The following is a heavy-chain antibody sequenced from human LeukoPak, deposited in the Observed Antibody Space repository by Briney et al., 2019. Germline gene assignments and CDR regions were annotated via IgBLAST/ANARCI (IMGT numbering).Heavy chain of an antibody. CDR2: ISSISSTI. Sequence: GGSLRLSCTASGFSFGIYSMNWVRQAPGKGLGWVSYISSISSTIYYADSVKGRFTIYRDNAKNSLYLQMNSLRAEDTAVYYFASSCSSTTCYSYYYYYMDVWGKGTTVTVSS. J-gene: IGHJ6*03. CDR3: ASSCSSTTCYSYYYYYMDV. D-gene: IGHD2-2*01. V-gene: IGHV3-48*01. CDR1: GFSFGIYS.